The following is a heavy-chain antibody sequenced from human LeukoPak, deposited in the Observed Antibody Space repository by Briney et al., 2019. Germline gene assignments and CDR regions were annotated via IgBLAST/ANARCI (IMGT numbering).Heavy chain of an antibody. Sequence: NPGGSLRLSCAASGFTFSSYGMHWVRQAPGKGLEWVAVISYDGSNKYYADSVKGRFTISRDNSKNTLYLQMNSLRAEDTAVYYCAKAKVYYDILTGDYDYWGQGTLVTVSS. D-gene: IGHD3-9*01. CDR2: ISYDGSNK. V-gene: IGHV3-30*18. CDR1: GFTFSSYG. CDR3: AKAKVYYDILTGDYDY. J-gene: IGHJ4*02.